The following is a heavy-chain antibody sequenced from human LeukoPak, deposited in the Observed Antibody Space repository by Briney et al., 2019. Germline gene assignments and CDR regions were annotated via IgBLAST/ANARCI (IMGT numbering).Heavy chain of an antibody. CDR2: IYYSGST. J-gene: IGHJ4*02. CDR1: GGSISSYY. D-gene: IGHD3-10*01. V-gene: IGHV4-59*01. Sequence: PSETLSLTCTVSGGSISSYYWSWIRQPPGKGLEWIGYIYYSGSTNYNPSLKSRVTISVDTSKNQFSLKLSSVTAADTAVYYCARRPTDYYGSGTFDYWGQGTLVTVSS. CDR3: ARRPTDYYGSGTFDY.